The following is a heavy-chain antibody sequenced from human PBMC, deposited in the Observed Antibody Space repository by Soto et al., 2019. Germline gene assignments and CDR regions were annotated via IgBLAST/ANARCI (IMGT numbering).Heavy chain of an antibody. J-gene: IGHJ4*02. CDR2: INPSGGST. Sequence: QVQLVQSGAEVKKPGASVKVSCKASGYTFTSYYMHWVRQAPGQGLEWMGIINPSGGSTSYAQKFQGRVTMTRDTSTSTVYMDLSSLRSEDTAVYYCARGGKTYYYDSSGSYFDYWGQGTLVTVSS. CDR3: ARGGKTYYYDSSGSYFDY. V-gene: IGHV1-46*01. D-gene: IGHD3-22*01. CDR1: GYTFTSYY.